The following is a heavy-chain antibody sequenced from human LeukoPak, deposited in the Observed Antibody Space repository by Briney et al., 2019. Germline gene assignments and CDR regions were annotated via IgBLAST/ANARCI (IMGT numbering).Heavy chain of an antibody. V-gene: IGHV3-49*05. CDR2: IRSKAYGGTT. J-gene: IGHJ5*02. D-gene: IGHD6-19*01. Sequence: KPGGSLRLPCTASGFTFGDYAMSWFRQAPGKGLEWVGFIRSKAYGGTTEYAASVKGRFTISRDDSKSIAYLQMNSLKTEDTAVYYCTRPIAVAITNWFDPWGQGTLVTVSS. CDR3: TRPIAVAITNWFDP. CDR1: GFTFGDYA.